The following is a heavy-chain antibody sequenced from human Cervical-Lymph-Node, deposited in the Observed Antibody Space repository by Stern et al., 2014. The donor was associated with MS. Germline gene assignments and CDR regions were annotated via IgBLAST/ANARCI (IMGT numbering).Heavy chain of an antibody. J-gene: IGHJ4*02. CDR1: GFSFSDYY. V-gene: IGHV3-11*01. Sequence: QVQLVESGGGLVKPGGSLRLSCAASGFSFSDYYMRWIRQAPGEGLEWVSYISSRGELVYYADSVPGRFTVSRANVKNSLYPHRNSLRTDDTAVYFCVGGGGSRDDYWGQGTLVTVSS. D-gene: IGHD3-16*01. CDR3: VGGGGSRDDY. CDR2: ISSRGELV.